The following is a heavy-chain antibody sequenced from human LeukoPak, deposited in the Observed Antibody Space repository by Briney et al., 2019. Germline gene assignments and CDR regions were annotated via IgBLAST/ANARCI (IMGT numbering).Heavy chain of an antibody. CDR2: IYYSGST. Sequence: SETLSLTCTVSGGSVSSGSYYWSWIRQPPGKGLEWIGYIYYSGSTNYNPSLKSRVTISVDTSKNQFSLKLSSVTAADTAVYYCAREGGSVKLNFQHWGQGTLVTVSS. V-gene: IGHV4-61*01. D-gene: IGHD2-15*01. J-gene: IGHJ1*01. CDR3: AREGGSVKLNFQH. CDR1: GGSVSSGSYY.